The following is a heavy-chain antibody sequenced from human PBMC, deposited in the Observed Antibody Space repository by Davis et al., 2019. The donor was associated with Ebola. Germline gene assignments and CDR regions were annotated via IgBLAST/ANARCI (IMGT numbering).Heavy chain of an antibody. CDR2: ISWNSGSI. CDR1: GFTFDDYA. Sequence: PGGSLRLSCAASGFTFDDYAMHWVRQAPGKGLEWVSGISWNSGSIGYADSVKGRFTISRDNAKNSLYLQMNRLRAEDMSLYYCAKAATDTAMASPFDYWGQGTLVTVSS. J-gene: IGHJ4*02. D-gene: IGHD5-18*01. V-gene: IGHV3-9*03. CDR3: AKAATDTAMASPFDY.